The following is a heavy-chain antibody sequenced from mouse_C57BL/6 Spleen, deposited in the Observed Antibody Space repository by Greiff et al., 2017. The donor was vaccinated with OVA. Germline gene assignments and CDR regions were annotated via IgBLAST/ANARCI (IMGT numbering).Heavy chain of an antibody. Sequence: QVQLKQSGPGLVQPSQSLSITCTVSGFSLTSYGVHWVRQSPGKGLEWLGVIWRGGSTDYNAAFMSRLSITKDNSKSQVFFKMNSLRADDTAIYYCAKNGEIYDGYIDYWGQGTTLTVSS. V-gene: IGHV2-5*01. D-gene: IGHD2-3*01. J-gene: IGHJ2*01. CDR1: GFSLTSYG. CDR3: AKNGEIYDGYIDY. CDR2: IWRGGST.